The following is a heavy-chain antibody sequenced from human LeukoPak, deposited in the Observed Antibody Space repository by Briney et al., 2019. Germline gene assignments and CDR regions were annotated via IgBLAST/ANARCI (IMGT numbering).Heavy chain of an antibody. J-gene: IGHJ3*02. CDR3: ARRSAARDAFDI. CDR2: IKSDGSST. D-gene: IGHD6-6*01. V-gene: IGHV3-74*03. Sequence: GGSLRLSCAASGFTFSSYWMHWVRHGPGKGLVWVSRIKSDGSSTTYADSVKGRFTISRDNAKNTLYLQMNSLRAEDTAVYYCARRSAARDAFDIWGQGTMVTVSS. CDR1: GFTFSSYW.